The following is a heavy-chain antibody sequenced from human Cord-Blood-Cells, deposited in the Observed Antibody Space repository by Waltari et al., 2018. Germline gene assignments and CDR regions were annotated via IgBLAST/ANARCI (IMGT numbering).Heavy chain of an antibody. J-gene: IGHJ6*02. D-gene: IGHD1-26*01. V-gene: IGHV1-2*02. CDR3: ARGSGSYYYYYYYGMDV. CDR1: GYAFTGYY. Sequence: QVQLVQSGAEVKKPGASVKVSCKASGYAFTGYYMHWVRQAPGQGLEWMGWINPNSGGTNYAQKFQGRVTMTRDTSISTAYMELSRLRSDDTAVYYCARGSGSYYYYYYYGMDVWGQGTTVTVSS. CDR2: INPNSGGT.